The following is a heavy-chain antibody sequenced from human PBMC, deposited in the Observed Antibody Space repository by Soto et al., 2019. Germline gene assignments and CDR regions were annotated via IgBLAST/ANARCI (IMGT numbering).Heavy chain of an antibody. CDR2: IRSKANSYAT. Sequence: GGSLRLSCAASGFTFSASAIHWVRQASGKGLEWVGRIRSKANSYATAYAASLKGRLTISRDDSKNTAYLQMNSLKSEDTAVYYCLSYYDTSAFYQNDYWGQGTLVTVS. D-gene: IGHD3-22*01. CDR1: GFTFSASA. J-gene: IGHJ4*02. V-gene: IGHV3-73*01. CDR3: LSYYDTSAFYQNDY.